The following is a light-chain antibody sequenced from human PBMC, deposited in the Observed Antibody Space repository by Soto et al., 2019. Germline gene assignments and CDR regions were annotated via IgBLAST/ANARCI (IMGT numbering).Light chain of an antibody. Sequence: QSALTQPPSASGSPGQSVTISCTGTSNDVGGYNYVSWYQQHPGKAPKLIIYEVSQRPSRVPHRFSGSKSGSTASLTVSGLQVDDEADYYCSSYAGSTNRYVFGSGTKLTVL. CDR3: SSYAGSTNRYV. CDR2: EVS. J-gene: IGLJ1*01. CDR1: SNDVGGYNY. V-gene: IGLV2-8*01.